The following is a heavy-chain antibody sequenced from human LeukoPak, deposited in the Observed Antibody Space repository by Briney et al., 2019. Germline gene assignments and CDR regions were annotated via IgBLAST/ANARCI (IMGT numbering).Heavy chain of an antibody. V-gene: IGHV3-21*01. J-gene: IGHJ3*02. CDR1: GFTFSSYS. D-gene: IGHD3-16*01. Sequence: GGYLRLYCAASGFTFSSYSMNWDRQAPGQGREWGLFISSSSSYIYYADSVKGRFTISRDNAKNSLYLRMNSLRAEDTAVYYCARDLMITFGGVNDHDAFDIWGQGTMVTVSS. CDR3: ARDLMITFGGVNDHDAFDI. CDR2: ISSSSSYI.